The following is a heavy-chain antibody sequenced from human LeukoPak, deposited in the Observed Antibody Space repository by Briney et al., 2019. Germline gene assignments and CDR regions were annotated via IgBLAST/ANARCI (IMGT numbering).Heavy chain of an antibody. CDR3: ARAGAWQIDP. V-gene: IGHV4-59*01. J-gene: IGHJ5*02. D-gene: IGHD3-10*01. Sequence: PSKTLSLTCTVSGASISSYYWSWIRQPPGKGLEWIGHIFYTGSSNYNPSLKSRVTISLDRSKNQFSLRLTSVTAADTAVYYCARAGAWQIDPWGQGTLVTVSS. CDR1: GASISSYY. CDR2: IFYTGSS.